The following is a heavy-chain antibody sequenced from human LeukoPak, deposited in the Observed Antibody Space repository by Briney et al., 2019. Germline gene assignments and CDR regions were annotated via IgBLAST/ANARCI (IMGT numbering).Heavy chain of an antibody. D-gene: IGHD5-24*01. J-gene: IGHJ2*01. Sequence: GESLKISCKGSGYSFTNQWIGWVRQMPGKGLXXMGIIYPGDSDTRYSPSFQGQVTISADKSISTAYLQWSSLKASDTAMYYCARRLVEDWYFDVWGRGTLVTVSS. CDR2: IYPGDSDT. CDR1: GYSFTNQW. CDR3: ARRLVEDWYFDV. V-gene: IGHV5-51*01.